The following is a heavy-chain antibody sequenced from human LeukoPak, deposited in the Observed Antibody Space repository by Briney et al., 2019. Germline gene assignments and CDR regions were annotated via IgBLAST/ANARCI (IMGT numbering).Heavy chain of an antibody. D-gene: IGHD6-19*01. CDR3: AREIAVAGWYYFDY. CDR1: AYTFTSYG. J-gene: IGHJ4*02. V-gene: IGHV1-18*01. CDR2: INTYNGNT. Sequence: GASVKVSCKASAYTFTSYGISWVRQAPGQGLEWMGWINTYNGNTNYAQKLQVRVTMTTDTSTSTAYMELRSLRSDDTAVYYCAREIAVAGWYYFDYWGQGTLVTVSS.